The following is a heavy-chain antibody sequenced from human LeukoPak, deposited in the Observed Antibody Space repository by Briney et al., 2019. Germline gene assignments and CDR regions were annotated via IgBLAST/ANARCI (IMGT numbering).Heavy chain of an antibody. CDR1: GGSISSYY. Sequence: SETLSLTCTVSGGSISSYYWSWIRQPPGKGLEWIGYIYYSGSTNYNPSVKSRVTISVDTSKNQFSLKLSSVTAADTAVYYCARRVIGYSGYEGFDYWGQGTLVTVSS. CDR2: IYYSGST. CDR3: ARRVIGYSGYEGFDY. V-gene: IGHV4-59*08. D-gene: IGHD5-12*01. J-gene: IGHJ4*02.